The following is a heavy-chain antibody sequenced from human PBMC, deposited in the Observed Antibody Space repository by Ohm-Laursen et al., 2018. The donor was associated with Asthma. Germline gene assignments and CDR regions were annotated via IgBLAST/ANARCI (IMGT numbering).Heavy chain of an antibody. V-gene: IGHV3-30-3*01. CDR3: ARAQTSYSSGWYIPLYYYGMDV. J-gene: IGHJ6*02. Sequence: SLRLSCTASGFTFSSYAMHWVRQAPGKGLEWVAVISYDGSNKYYADSVKGRFTISRDNSKNTLYLQMNSLRAEDTAVYYCARAQTSYSSGWYIPLYYYGMDVWGQGTTVTVSS. D-gene: IGHD6-19*01. CDR1: GFTFSSYA. CDR2: ISYDGSNK.